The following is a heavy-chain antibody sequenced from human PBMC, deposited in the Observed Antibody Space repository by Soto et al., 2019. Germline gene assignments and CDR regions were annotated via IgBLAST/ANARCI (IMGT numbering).Heavy chain of an antibody. V-gene: IGHV3-23*01. J-gene: IGHJ4*02. CDR2: ISHSGAST. Sequence: EVQVLESGGGLVQPGGSLRLSCAASGFTFSSNVMSWVRQAPGKGLEYVSAISHSGASTYYADSVKGRFTVSRDNSKNTLYLQMHSLRAEDTAIYYWAKGLVGYSFDYWGQGTLVTVSP. D-gene: IGHD2-15*01. CDR3: AKGLVGYSFDY. CDR1: GFTFSSNV.